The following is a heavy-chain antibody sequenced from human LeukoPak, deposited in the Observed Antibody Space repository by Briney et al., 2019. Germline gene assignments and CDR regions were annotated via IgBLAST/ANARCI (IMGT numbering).Heavy chain of an antibody. Sequence: ASVKVSCTASGYTFTGYYMHWVRQAPGQGLEWMGWINPNSGGTNYAQKFQGRVTMTRDTSISTAYMELSRLRSDDTAVYYCARASPTWIHRGVDYYFDYWGQGTLVTVSS. J-gene: IGHJ4*02. D-gene: IGHD5-18*01. CDR2: INPNSGGT. V-gene: IGHV1-2*02. CDR3: ARASPTWIHRGVDYYFDY. CDR1: GYTFTGYY.